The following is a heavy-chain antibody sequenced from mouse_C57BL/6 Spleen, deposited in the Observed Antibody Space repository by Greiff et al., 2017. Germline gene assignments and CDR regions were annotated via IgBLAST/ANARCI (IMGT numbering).Heavy chain of an antibody. D-gene: IGHD2-1*01. J-gene: IGHJ4*01. CDR1: GFTFSDYG. CDR3: AKDGNYRGYAMDY. Sequence: EVQLQESGGGLVKPGGSLKLSCAASGFTFSDYGMHWVRQAPEKGLEWVAYISSGSSTIYYADTVKGRFTISRDNAKNTLFLQMTSLRSEDTAMYYCAKDGNYRGYAMDYWGQGTSVTVSS. V-gene: IGHV5-17*01. CDR2: ISSGSSTI.